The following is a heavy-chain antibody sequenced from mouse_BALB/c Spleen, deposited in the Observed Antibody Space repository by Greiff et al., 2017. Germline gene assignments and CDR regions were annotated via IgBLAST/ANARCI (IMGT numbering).Heavy chain of an antibody. CDR3: ARRGTGYYFDY. CDR1: GFAFSSYD. J-gene: IGHJ2*01. CDR2: ISSGGGST. Sequence: EVKLVESGGGLVKPGGSLKLSCAASGFAFSSYDMSWVRQTPEKRLEWVAYISSGGGSTYYPDTVKGRFTISRDNPTNTLFLQMTSLRSEDTAMYYCARRGTGYYFDYWGQGTTLTVSS. V-gene: IGHV5-12-1*01.